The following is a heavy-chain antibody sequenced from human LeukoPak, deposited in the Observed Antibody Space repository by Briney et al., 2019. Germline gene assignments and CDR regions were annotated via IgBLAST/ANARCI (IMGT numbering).Heavy chain of an antibody. V-gene: IGHV4-61*05. CDR1: GGSISTSNYY. CDR2: IYYSGST. J-gene: IGHJ5*02. CDR3: ARGVTSELGWFDP. Sequence: SETLSLTCTVSGGSISTSNYYWGWIRQPPGKGLEWIGYIYYSGSTNYNPSLKSRVTISVDTSKNQISLKLSSVTAADTAVYYCARGVTSELGWFDPWGQGTLVTVSS. D-gene: IGHD2-2*01.